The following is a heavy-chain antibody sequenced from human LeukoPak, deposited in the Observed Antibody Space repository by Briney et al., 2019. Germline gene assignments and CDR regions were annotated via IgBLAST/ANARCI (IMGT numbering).Heavy chain of an antibody. D-gene: IGHD3-22*01. J-gene: IGHJ4*02. CDR3: ARGLYYYDSSGYYAIFDY. V-gene: IGHV4-4*02. CDR2: IYHSGST. Sequence: SETLSLTCAVSGVSISSSNWWSWVRLPPGKGLEWIGEIYHSGSTNYNPSLKSRVTISVDKSKNQFSLKLSSVTAADTAVYYCARGLYYYDSSGYYAIFDYWGQGTLVTVSS. CDR1: GVSISSSNW.